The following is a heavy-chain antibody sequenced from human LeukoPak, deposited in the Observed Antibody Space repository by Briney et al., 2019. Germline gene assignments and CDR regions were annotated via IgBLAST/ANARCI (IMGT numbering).Heavy chain of an antibody. CDR3: ASRKDIVVVPAAINYYYYMDV. V-gene: IGHV1-69*01. CDR2: IIPIFGTA. Sequence: GSSVKVSCKASGGTFSSYAISWVRQAPGQGLEWMGGIIPIFGTANYTQKFQGRVTITADESTSTAYIELSSLRSEDTAVYYCASRKDIVVVPAAINYYYYMDVWGKGTTVTVSS. D-gene: IGHD2-2*01. J-gene: IGHJ6*03. CDR1: GGTFSSYA.